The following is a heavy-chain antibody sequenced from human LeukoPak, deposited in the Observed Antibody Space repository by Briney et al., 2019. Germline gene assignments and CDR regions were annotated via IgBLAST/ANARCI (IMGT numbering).Heavy chain of an antibody. D-gene: IGHD3-10*01. CDR1: GFTFSSYG. Sequence: GRSLRLSCAASGFTFSSYGMHWVRQAPGKGLEWVSAISGSGGSTYYADSVKGRFTISRDNSKNTLYLQMNSLRAEDTAVYYCAKSPAHVLLWFGEFDYWGQGTLVTVSS. CDR2: ISGSGGST. V-gene: IGHV3-23*01. CDR3: AKSPAHVLLWFGEFDY. J-gene: IGHJ4*02.